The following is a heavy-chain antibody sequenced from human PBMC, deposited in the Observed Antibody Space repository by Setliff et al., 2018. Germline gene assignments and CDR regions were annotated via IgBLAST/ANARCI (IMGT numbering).Heavy chain of an antibody. V-gene: IGHV1-2*06. CDR3: ARGRHPPWSGYPYYYMDV. Sequence: ASVKVSCKASGYTFTGYYMHWVRQAPGQGLEWMGRINPNSGGPNYAQKFQGRVTITADKSTSPADMELRSLRSEDTAVYYCARGRHPPWSGYPYYYMDVWGKGTTVTVSS. J-gene: IGHJ6*03. CDR2: INPNSGGP. CDR1: GYTFTGYY. D-gene: IGHD3-3*01.